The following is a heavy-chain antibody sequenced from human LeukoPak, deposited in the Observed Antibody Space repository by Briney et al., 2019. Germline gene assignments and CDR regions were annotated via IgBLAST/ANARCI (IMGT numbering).Heavy chain of an antibody. CDR3: ARGGEGYPLPHYFAY. D-gene: IGHD5-18*01. CDR2: IYYGGTT. V-gene: IGHV4-59*01. Sequence: MASETLSLTCTVSNDSISNYYWNWIRQPPGKGLEWIGYIYYGGTTNYNPSLKTRVTISVDTSKNQFSLKLSSVTAADTAVYYCARGGEGYPLPHYFAYWGQGTLVTVSS. CDR1: NDSISNYY. J-gene: IGHJ4*02.